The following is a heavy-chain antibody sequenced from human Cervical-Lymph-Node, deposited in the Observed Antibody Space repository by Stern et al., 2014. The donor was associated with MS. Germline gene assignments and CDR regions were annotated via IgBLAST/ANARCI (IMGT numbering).Heavy chain of an antibody. Sequence: QLQLQESGPGLLKPSETLSLTCSVSGVSVTSSSYYWSWVRQSPGQGLEWIGHVHYSGKTSYNPSLKSRVSISVDTSKNHFSLRLDSVTAADTAVYYCVRDGLTGSDYWGQGTLVAVSS. J-gene: IGHJ4*02. CDR2: VHYSGKT. CDR3: VRDGLTGSDY. D-gene: IGHD1-20*01. CDR1: GVSVTSSSYY. V-gene: IGHV4-61*03.